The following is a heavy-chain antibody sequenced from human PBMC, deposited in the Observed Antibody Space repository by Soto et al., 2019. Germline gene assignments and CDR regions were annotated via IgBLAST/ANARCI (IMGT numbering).Heavy chain of an antibody. D-gene: IGHD2-2*01. J-gene: IGHJ5*02. V-gene: IGHV3-74*01. CDR1: GFTFSTYW. Sequence: PGGTLRLSCAASGFTFSTYWMHWICHVPAKGLEWVSRINSDSSHTYYADSVKGRFTISRDDAKKTLYLEMNSLRAEDTAAYYCVRDGHCITPSCYVNWFDPWGQGTLVAVSS. CDR2: INSDSSHT. CDR3: VRDGHCITPSCYVNWFDP.